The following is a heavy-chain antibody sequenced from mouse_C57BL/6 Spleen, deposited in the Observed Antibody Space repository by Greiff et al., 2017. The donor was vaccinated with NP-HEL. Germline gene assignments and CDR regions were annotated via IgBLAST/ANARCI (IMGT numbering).Heavy chain of an antibody. D-gene: IGHD1-1*01. J-gene: IGHJ2*01. CDR2: INYDGSST. Sequence: EVKLVESEGGLVQPGSSMKLSCTASGFTFSDYYMAWVRQVSEKGLEWVANINYDGSSTYYLDSLKSRFIISRDNAKNILYLQMSSLKSEDTATYYCARFGSSSYFDYWGQGTTLTVSS. V-gene: IGHV5-16*01. CDR3: ARFGSSSYFDY. CDR1: GFTFSDYY.